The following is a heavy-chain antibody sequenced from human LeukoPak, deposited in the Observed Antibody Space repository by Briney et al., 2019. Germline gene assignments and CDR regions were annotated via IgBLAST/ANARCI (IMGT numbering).Heavy chain of an antibody. D-gene: IGHD6-19*01. CDR2: IYTSGST. Sequence: SETLSLTCTVSGGSISSYYWSWIRQPAGKGLEWIGRIYTSGSTNYNPSLKSRVTMSVDTSKNQFSLKLSSVTAADTAVYYCARGSYSSGRRYYMDVWGKGTTVTVSS. V-gene: IGHV4-4*07. CDR3: ARGSYSSGRRYYMDV. CDR1: GGSISSYY. J-gene: IGHJ6*03.